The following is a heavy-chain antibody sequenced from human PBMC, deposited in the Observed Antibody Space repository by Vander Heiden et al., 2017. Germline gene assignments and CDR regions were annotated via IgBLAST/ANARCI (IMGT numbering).Heavy chain of an antibody. D-gene: IGHD3-22*01. V-gene: IGHV3-9*01. CDR2: ISWNRGSI. Sequence: VQLVESGGGLVQPGRSLRLSCAASGFHFDDYALRWVRQAPGKGLEWVSGISWNRGSIGYADSGKGRFTISRDNAKNSLYLQMNSLRAEDTALYYCAKEVYYDSSGIGYVDYWGQGTLVTVSS. CDR1: GFHFDDYA. J-gene: IGHJ4*02. CDR3: AKEVYYDSSGIGYVDY.